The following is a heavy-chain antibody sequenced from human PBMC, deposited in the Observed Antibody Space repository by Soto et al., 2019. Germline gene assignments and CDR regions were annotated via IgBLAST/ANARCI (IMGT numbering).Heavy chain of an antibody. Sequence: ASVKVSCKASGYTFTIYGISWVRQAPGQGLEWMGWISAYNGNTNYAQKLQGRVTMTTDTSTRRAYMEQRSLRSDDTAVYYCARGIAAAGKIPWGQGTLVTVYS. D-gene: IGHD6-13*01. J-gene: IGHJ4*02. CDR3: ARGIAAAGKIP. CDR2: ISAYNGNT. V-gene: IGHV1-18*04. CDR1: GYTFTIYG.